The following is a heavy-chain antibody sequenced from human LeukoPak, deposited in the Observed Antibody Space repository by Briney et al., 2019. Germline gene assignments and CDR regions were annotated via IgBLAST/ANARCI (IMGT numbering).Heavy chain of an antibody. J-gene: IGHJ4*02. CDR1: GFTFSSYS. V-gene: IGHV3-21*01. CDR3: ARDQSRHDYDSSGSDY. Sequence: GGSLRLSCAASGFTFSSYSMNWVCQAPGKGLEWVSSISSSSSYIYYADSVKGRFTISRDNAKNSLYLQMNSLRAEDTAVYYCARDQSRHDYDSSGSDYWGQGTLVTVSS. D-gene: IGHD3-22*01. CDR2: ISSSSSYI.